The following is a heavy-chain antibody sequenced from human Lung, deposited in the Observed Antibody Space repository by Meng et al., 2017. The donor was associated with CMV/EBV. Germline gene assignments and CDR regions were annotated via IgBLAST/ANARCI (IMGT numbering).Heavy chain of an antibody. J-gene: IGHJ4*02. CDR3: ASGTPGRSYCDY. CDR1: GYTFGSYG. V-gene: IGHV1-18*01. D-gene: IGHD2-15*01. Sequence: HSGPVVKTPGASVRVSCNASGYTFGSYGICWVRQAPGQGLEWMGWFVNYVDTYPAPKFQGRVTMTTDTHTNTAFMELRSLTSDDTAVYYCASGTPGRSYCDYWGQGTLVTVSS. CDR2: FVNYVDT.